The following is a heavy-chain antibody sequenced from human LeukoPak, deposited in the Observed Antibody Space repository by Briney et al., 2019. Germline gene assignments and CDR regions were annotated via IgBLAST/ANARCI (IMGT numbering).Heavy chain of an antibody. CDR2: ISGSSGLT. D-gene: IGHD4-17*01. CDR3: ARRGESTSYGDYRFDY. Sequence: GGSLRLSCAASGFTFSNYAMSWVRQTPGRGLEWVSAISGSSGLTYYADSVKGRFTISRDNSKNTLFLQMNSLRAEDTAVYYCARRGESTSYGDYRFDYWGQGTLVTVSS. J-gene: IGHJ4*02. V-gene: IGHV3-23*01. CDR1: GFTFSNYA.